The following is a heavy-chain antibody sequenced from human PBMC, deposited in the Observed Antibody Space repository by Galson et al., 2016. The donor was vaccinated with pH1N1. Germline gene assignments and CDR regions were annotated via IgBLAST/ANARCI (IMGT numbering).Heavy chain of an antibody. V-gene: IGHV3-11*01. CDR1: GFTFSDYY. D-gene: IGHD2-15*01. CDR2: ISSSGNTI. Sequence: SLRLSCSASGFTFSDYYMSWIRQAPGKGLEWLSYISSSGNTIYYADSVKGRFTISRDNARNSLYLQMNSLRAEDTALYYCAGYCSGGSCSGSYYYFDTWGQGPLVTVSS. CDR3: AGYCSGGSCSGSYYYFDT. J-gene: IGHJ4*02.